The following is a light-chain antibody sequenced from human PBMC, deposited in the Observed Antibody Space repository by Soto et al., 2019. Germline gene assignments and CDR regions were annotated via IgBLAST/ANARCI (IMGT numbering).Light chain of an antibody. Sequence: QSALTQPRSVSGSPGQSVTISCTGTGSDVGGYNYVSWYQQHPGKVPKLLIYDVTKRPSGVPDRFSASKSGNAASLTISGLQAGDEADYYCCSYAGSYTVVFGGGTKLTV. CDR1: GSDVGGYNY. CDR3: CSYAGSYTVV. J-gene: IGLJ2*01. CDR2: DVT. V-gene: IGLV2-11*01.